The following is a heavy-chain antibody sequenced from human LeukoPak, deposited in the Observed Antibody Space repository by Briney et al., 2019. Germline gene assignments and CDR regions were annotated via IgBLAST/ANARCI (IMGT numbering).Heavy chain of an antibody. V-gene: IGHV3-21*01. J-gene: IGHJ4*02. D-gene: IGHD6-13*01. CDR3: ASGSAAGFWVFDY. CDR2: ITSSSGYI. Sequence: GGSLRLPCAASGFTFSTYSMKWVRQAPGKGLEWVSSITSSSGYIYYADSVQGRFTISRDNAKSSLYLQMNSLRAEDTAVYYCASGSAAGFWVFDYWGQGTLVTVSS. CDR1: GFTFSTYS.